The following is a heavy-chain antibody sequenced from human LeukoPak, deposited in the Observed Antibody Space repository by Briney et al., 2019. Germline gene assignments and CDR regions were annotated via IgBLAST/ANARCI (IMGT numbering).Heavy chain of an antibody. V-gene: IGHV4-59*01. CDR2: FYDPGRA. J-gene: IGHJ5*02. CDR1: GGSIRSYY. CDR3: ARNTLDLDP. Sequence: PSETLSLTCSVFGGSIRSYYWTWIRQPPGKGLEWIGHFYDPGRASYNPSLESRVTISVDTSKNQVILRLNYVTTADTATYFCARNTLDLDPWGQGTLVTVSS.